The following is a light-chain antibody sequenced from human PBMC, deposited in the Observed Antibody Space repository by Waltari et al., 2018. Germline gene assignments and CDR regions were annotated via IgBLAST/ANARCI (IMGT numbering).Light chain of an antibody. CDR1: NTDVGGHNF. J-gene: IGLJ2*01. V-gene: IGLV2-14*03. CDR3: SSYTTSHTVL. Sequence: QSALTQPASVSGSPGQSITISCTGTNTDVGGHNFVSWYQPQPGQAPKFSMYDVNKRPSGVSDRFSGSKSGNTASLTISGLQPEDDGDYYCSSYTTSHTVLFGGGTKLTVL. CDR2: DVN.